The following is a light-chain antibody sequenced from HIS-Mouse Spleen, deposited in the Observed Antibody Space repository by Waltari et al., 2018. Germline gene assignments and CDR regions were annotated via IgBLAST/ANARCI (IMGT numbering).Light chain of an antibody. V-gene: IGLV3-10*01. CDR1: ALPKKY. CDR3: YSTDSSGNHRV. CDR2: EDS. Sequence: SYELTQPPSVSVSPGQTARITCSGDALPKKYAYWYQQKSGQAPVLVIYEDSKRPSGIPEGLSGASSGTIATLTISGAQVEDEADYYCYSTDSSGNHRVFGGGTKLTVL. J-gene: IGLJ2*01.